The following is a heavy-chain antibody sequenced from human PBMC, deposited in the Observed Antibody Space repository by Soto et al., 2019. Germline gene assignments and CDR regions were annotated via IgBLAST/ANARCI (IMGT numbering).Heavy chain of an antibody. Sequence: PGGSMRLSCAASGFTFCSYAMHWVRQAPGKGLEYVSAISSNGGSTYYANSVKGRFTISRDNSKNTLYLQMGSLRAEDMAVYYCARDLGDRYCSGGSCYSGPDYWGQGTLVTVSS. D-gene: IGHD2-15*01. V-gene: IGHV3-64*01. J-gene: IGHJ4*02. CDR1: GFTFCSYA. CDR2: ISSNGGST. CDR3: ARDLGDRYCSGGSCYSGPDY.